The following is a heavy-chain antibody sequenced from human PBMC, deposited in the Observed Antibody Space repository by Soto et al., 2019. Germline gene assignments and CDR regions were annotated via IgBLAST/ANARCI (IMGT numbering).Heavy chain of an antibody. CDR3: ARDRYSSGWYFPWFDP. V-gene: IGHV1-18*01. CDR1: GYTFTSYD. J-gene: IGHJ5*02. CDR2: IRVDSGNT. Sequence: ASVKVSCKASGYTFTSYDINWVRQATGQGLEWMGWIRVDSGNTDYAQNLQGRVTMTADTSTNTVYMELSSLRSEDTAAYYCARDRYSSGWYFPWFDPWGQGTLVTVSS. D-gene: IGHD6-19*01.